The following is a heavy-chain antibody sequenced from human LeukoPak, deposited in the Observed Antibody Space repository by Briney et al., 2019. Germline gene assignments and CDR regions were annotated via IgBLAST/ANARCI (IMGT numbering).Heavy chain of an antibody. V-gene: IGHV3-7*01. Sequence: GGSLRLSCAASGFTFSSYWMSWVRQAPGKGLEWVANIKQDGSEKYYVDSVKGRFTISRDNAKNSLYLQMNSLRAEDTAVYYCAGSYYYYYMDVWGKGTTVTISS. J-gene: IGHJ6*03. CDR1: GFTFSSYW. CDR2: IKQDGSEK. CDR3: AGSYYYYYMDV.